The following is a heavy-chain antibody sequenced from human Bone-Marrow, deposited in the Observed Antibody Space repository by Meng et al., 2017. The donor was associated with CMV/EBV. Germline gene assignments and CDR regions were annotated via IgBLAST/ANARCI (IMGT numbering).Heavy chain of an antibody. CDR2: ISDRSHI. CDR1: GVTYSSDS. D-gene: IGHD5-12*01. V-gene: IGHV3-21*01. CDR3: ARGGGDVVAAEDFDY. J-gene: IGHJ4*02. Sequence: SGVTYSSDSMNWVRQAPGKGLEWVSAISDRSHIFYADSVRGRFIISRDNAKNSLSLQMNSLRVEDTAVYYCARGGGDVVAAEDFDYWGQGTLVTVSS.